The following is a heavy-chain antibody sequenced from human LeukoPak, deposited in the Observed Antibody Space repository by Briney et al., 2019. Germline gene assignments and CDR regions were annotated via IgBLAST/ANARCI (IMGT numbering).Heavy chain of an antibody. CDR2: FDPEDAEV. Sequence: GASVKVSCKVSGNTLTDLSIHWVRQAPEKGLDWMGGFDPEDAEVIYAEKFQDRVTMTEDPSTDTAYLELSSLRSEDTAVYYCAAEGQWSLVHYFNSWDQGTLVTVSS. D-gene: IGHD2-15*01. CDR3: AAEGQWSLVHYFNS. J-gene: IGHJ4*02. CDR1: GNTLTDLS. V-gene: IGHV1-24*01.